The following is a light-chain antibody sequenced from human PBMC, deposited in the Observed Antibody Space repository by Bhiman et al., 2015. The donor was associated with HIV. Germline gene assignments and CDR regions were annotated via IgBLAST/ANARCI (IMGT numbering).Light chain of an antibody. V-gene: IGLV6-57*01. CDR3: QVWHSSSDHVV. CDR2: EDN. J-gene: IGLJ2*01. Sequence: NFMLTQPHSVSESPGKTVTISCTRSSGSIGSNYVQWYQQRPGRSPTTVIYEDNERPSGVPDRFSGSNSGNTATLTISRVEAGDEADYYCQVWHSSSDHVVFGGGTKLTVL. CDR1: SGSIGSNY.